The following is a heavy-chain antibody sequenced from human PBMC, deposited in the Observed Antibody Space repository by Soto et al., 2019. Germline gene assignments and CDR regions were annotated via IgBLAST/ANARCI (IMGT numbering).Heavy chain of an antibody. J-gene: IGHJ3*02. CDR3: ATKYCSGGSCYLDAFDI. D-gene: IGHD2-15*01. CDR1: GYTLTELS. V-gene: IGHV1-24*01. Sequence: ASVKVSCKVSGYTLTELSMHWVRQAPGKGLEWVGGFDPEDGETIYAQKFQGRVTMTEDTSTGTAYMELSSLRSEDTAVYYCATKYCSGGSCYLDAFDIWGQGTMVTVSS. CDR2: FDPEDGET.